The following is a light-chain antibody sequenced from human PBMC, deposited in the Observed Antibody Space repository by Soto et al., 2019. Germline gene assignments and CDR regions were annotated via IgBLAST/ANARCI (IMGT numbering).Light chain of an antibody. CDR3: GTWDSSLSAGV. V-gene: IGLV1-51*02. CDR2: ENN. Sequence: QSVLTQPPSVSAAPGQTVTISCSGSNSNIGNNYVSWYQQLPRTAPKLLIYENNKRPSGIPDRFSGSKSGTSATLGITGLQTGDEADYYCGTWDSSLSAGVFGGGTQLTVL. J-gene: IGLJ7*01. CDR1: NSNIGNNY.